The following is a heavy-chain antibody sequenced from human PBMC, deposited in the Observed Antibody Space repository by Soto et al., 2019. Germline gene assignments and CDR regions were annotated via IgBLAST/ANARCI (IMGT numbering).Heavy chain of an antibody. D-gene: IGHD1-1*01. CDR1: GFTFSDYY. V-gene: IGHV3-11*03. Sequence: GGSLRLSCAASGFTFSDYYMSWIRQAPGKGLEWLSYISSSSSYTNYADSVKGRFTISRDNAKNSVYLQMDSLRAEDTAVYYCVRTIQPGTTTYFDYWGQGTLVTVSS. J-gene: IGHJ4*02. CDR3: VRTIQPGTTTYFDY. CDR2: ISSSSSYT.